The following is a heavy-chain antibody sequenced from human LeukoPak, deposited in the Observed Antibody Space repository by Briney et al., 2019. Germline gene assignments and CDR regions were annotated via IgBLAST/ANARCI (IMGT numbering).Heavy chain of an antibody. J-gene: IGHJ4*02. CDR3: ARRGATWEIDY. D-gene: IGHD1-26*01. V-gene: IGHV4-59*12. CDR2: IYYSGST. CDR1: GGSISSYY. Sequence: SETLSLTCTVSGGSISSYYWSWIRQPPGKGLEWIGYIYYSGSTNYNPSLKSRVTISVDTSKNQFSLKLSSVTAADTAVYYCARRGATWEIDYWGQGTLVTVSS.